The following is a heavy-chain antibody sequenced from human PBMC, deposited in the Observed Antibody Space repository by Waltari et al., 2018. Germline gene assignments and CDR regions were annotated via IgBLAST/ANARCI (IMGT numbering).Heavy chain of an antibody. Sequence: QLQLQESGPGRVKPSETLSLSCTVSGGSIISSGYYWGWILQPPGKGLEWIASMYYTGSPYYNPSLESRVTISVDTYTNELSLKLRSVTAADTAMYYCTRRPIYSNSGVDNWGQGTLVTVSS. V-gene: IGHV4-39*01. D-gene: IGHD6-6*01. CDR3: TRRPIYSNSGVDN. CDR1: GGSIISSGYY. J-gene: IGHJ4*02. CDR2: MYYTGSP.